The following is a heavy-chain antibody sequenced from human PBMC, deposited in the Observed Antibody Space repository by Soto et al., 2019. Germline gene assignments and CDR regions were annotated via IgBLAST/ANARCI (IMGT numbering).Heavy chain of an antibody. CDR3: ASGAYSSPYYFDY. V-gene: IGHV1-3*01. D-gene: IGHD6-6*01. CDR1: GYTFTSYA. Sequence: ASVKVSCNASGYTFTSYAMHLVRQAPGQRLEWMGWINAGNGNTKYSQKFQGRVTITRDTSASTAYMELSSLRSEDTAVYYCASGAYSSPYYFDYWGQGTLVTVSS. J-gene: IGHJ4*02. CDR2: INAGNGNT.